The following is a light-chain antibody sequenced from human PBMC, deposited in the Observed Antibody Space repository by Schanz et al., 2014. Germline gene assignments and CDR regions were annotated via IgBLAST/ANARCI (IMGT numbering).Light chain of an antibody. CDR3: CSYAGSSTWV. J-gene: IGLJ2*01. Sequence: QSALTQPASVSGSPGQSITISCTGTSSDVGGYNYVSWYQQHPGKAPKLMIYEVSKRPSGVSNRISGSKSGNTASLTISGLQAEDEADYYCCSYAGSSTWVFGGGTKLTVL. CDR2: EVS. V-gene: IGLV2-23*02. CDR1: SSDVGGYNY.